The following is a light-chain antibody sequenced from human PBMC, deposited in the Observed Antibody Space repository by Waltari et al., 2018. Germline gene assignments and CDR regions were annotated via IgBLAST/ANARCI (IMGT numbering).Light chain of an antibody. Sequence: QSALTQPASVSGSPGQSITISCTGSSSDVGLYNYVSWYQQRPGTAPKLMIYEVSNRPSGVSNLFSGSKSDNTASLTISGLQAEDEGDYYCSSFTASRTLLFGGGTRLTVL. V-gene: IGLV2-14*01. CDR2: EVS. CDR1: SSDVGLYNY. CDR3: SSFTASRTLL. J-gene: IGLJ2*01.